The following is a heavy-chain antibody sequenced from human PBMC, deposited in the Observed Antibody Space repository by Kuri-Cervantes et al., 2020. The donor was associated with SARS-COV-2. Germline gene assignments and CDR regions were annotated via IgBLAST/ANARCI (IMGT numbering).Heavy chain of an antibody. CDR3: ATTDTAMVPEFDY. CDR1: GYTLTELS. Sequence: SVKVCCKVSGYTLTELSMHWVRQAPGKGLEWMGGSDPEDGETIYAQKFQGRVTMTEDTSTDTAYMELSSLRSEDTAVYYCATTDTAMVPEFDYWGQGTLVTVSS. V-gene: IGHV1-24*01. D-gene: IGHD5-18*01. J-gene: IGHJ4*02. CDR2: SDPEDGET.